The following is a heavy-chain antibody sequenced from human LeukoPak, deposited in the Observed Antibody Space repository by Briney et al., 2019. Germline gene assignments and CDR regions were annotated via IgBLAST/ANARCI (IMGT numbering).Heavy chain of an antibody. CDR3: AFDYGDTLFDY. CDR1: GGTFSSYA. V-gene: IGHV1-69*13. J-gene: IGHJ4*02. Sequence: ASVNVSCKASGGTFSSYAISWVRQAPGQGLEWMGGIIPIFGTANYAQKFQGRVTITADESTSTAYMELSSLRSEDTAVYYCAFDYGDTLFDYWGQGTLVTVSS. D-gene: IGHD4-17*01. CDR2: IIPIFGTA.